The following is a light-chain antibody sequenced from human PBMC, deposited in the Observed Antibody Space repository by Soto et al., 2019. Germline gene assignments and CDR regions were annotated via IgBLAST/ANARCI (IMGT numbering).Light chain of an antibody. Sequence: DIQMTQSPSTLSASVGDRVTITCRASQSINRLLAWSHQKPGKAPKLLMSDASSLESGVPSRFSGSGSGTDFTLTNSSLQHDEVATEYCLEYKTYPWTFGQGTKVEIK. V-gene: IGKV1-5*01. J-gene: IGKJ1*01. CDR2: DAS. CDR3: LEYKTYPWT. CDR1: QSINRL.